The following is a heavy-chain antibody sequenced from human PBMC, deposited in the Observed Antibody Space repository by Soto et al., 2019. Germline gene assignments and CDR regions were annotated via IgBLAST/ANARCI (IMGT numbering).Heavy chain of an antibody. V-gene: IGHV3-9*01. CDR3: AKGRYDFWSPYYLDS. CDR2: ITWNSRVL. J-gene: IGHJ4*02. Sequence: GGSLRLSCVGTGLNFDDFAMHWVRQAPGKGLEWVSGITWNSRVLAYADSVKGRFTISRDNAKNSLYLQMDSLRDEDTALYYCAKGRYDFWSPYYLDSWGQGTLVTVSS. CDR1: GLNFDDFA. D-gene: IGHD3-3*01.